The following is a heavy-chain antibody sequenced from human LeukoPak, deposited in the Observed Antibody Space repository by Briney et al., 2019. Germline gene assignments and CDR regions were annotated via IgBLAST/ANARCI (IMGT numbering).Heavy chain of an antibody. J-gene: IGHJ3*02. D-gene: IGHD1-26*01. CDR2: INPSGGST. V-gene: IGHV1-46*01. CDR1: GYTFTSYY. CDR3: ARDSGSYPDAFDI. Sequence: ASVTVSCKASGYTFTSYYMHWVRQAPGQGLEWMGIINPSGGSTSYAQKFQGRVTMTRDTSTSTVYMELSSLRSEDTAVYYCARDSGSYPDAFDIWGQGTMVTVSS.